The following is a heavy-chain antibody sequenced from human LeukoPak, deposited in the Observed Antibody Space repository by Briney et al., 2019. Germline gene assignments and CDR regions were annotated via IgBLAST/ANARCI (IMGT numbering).Heavy chain of an antibody. V-gene: IGHV4-61*02. CDR3: ARVVPGYCSTTSCYDVDAFDI. CDR2: IYASGST. CDR1: GGSISSGNYY. Sequence: SETLSLTCTVSGGSISSGNYYWSWIRQPAGKGLEWIGRIYASGSTNYNPSLKSRVTISVDTSKKQFSLKLSPVTAADTAVYYCARVVPGYCSTTSCYDVDAFDIWGQGTRVTVSS. J-gene: IGHJ3*02. D-gene: IGHD2-2*01.